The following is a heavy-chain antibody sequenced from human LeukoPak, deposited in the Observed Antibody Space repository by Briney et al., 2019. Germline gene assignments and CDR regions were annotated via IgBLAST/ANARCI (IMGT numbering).Heavy chain of an antibody. CDR2: IYHSGST. CDR3: ARCITMVRGVIIIDWFDP. V-gene: IGHV4-38-2*01. D-gene: IGHD3-10*01. Sequence: SETLSLTCAVSGYSISSGYYWGWIRQPPGKGLEWIGSIYHSGSTYYNPSLKSRVTISVDTSKNQFSLKLSSVTAADTAVYYCARCITMVRGVIIIDWFDPRGQGTLVTVSS. J-gene: IGHJ5*02. CDR1: GYSISSGYY.